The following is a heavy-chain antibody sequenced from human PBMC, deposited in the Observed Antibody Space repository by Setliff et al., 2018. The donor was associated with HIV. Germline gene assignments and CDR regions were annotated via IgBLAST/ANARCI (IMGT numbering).Heavy chain of an antibody. CDR3: ALLWPFDY. Sequence: GGSLRLSCAASGFTYSSYWMGWVRQAPGKGLEWVANIKQDGSEKYYVDSVKGRFTISRDNAKNSLYLQMNSLRAEDTAIYYCALLWPFDYWGQGTQVTVSS. J-gene: IGHJ4*02. CDR1: GFTYSSYW. V-gene: IGHV3-7*03. CDR2: IKQDGSEK. D-gene: IGHD1-26*01.